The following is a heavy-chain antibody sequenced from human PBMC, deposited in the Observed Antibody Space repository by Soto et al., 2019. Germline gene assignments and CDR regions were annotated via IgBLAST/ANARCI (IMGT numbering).Heavy chain of an antibody. V-gene: IGHV3-48*02. CDR2: ISPGGTTT. CDR1: GLTFSRYS. CDR3: STYADDHGDYHDH. J-gene: IGHJ4*02. Sequence: GGSLRLSCEVSGLTFSRYSFNWVRLGPGKGLEWVSYISPGGTTTYYADAVKGRFTVSRDDAQNSLFLQMNSLRDDDTAVYYCSTYADDHGDYHDHWGRGTLVTVSS. D-gene: IGHD2-2*01.